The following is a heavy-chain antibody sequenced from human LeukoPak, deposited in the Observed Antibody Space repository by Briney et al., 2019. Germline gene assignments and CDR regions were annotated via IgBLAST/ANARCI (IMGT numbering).Heavy chain of an antibody. CDR2: INPNSGGT. CDR3: ARSTYYPQITIFGVAHLKYYYYYGMDV. V-gene: IGHV1-2*04. D-gene: IGHD3-3*01. Sequence: ASVKVSCKASGYTFTGYYMHWVRQAPGQGLEWMGWINPNSGGTNYAQKFQGWVTMTRDTSISTAYMELSSLRSEDTAVYYCARSTYYPQITIFGVAHLKYYYYYGMDVWGQGTTVTVSS. J-gene: IGHJ6*02. CDR1: GYTFTGYY.